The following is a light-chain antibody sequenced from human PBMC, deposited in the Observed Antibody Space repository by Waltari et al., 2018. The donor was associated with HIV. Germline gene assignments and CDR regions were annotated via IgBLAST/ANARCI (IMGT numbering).Light chain of an antibody. Sequence: QSALTQPASVSGSPGQSISISCTGTSDDIGGSQSVSWYQQHPGKVPKLILFEVRTRPSGVSNRFSGSKSDNTASLSISGLQAEDEAAYYCSSYTNTNTLIFGGGTRLTVL. CDR3: SSYTNTNTLI. V-gene: IGLV2-14*01. CDR2: EVR. CDR1: SDDIGGSQS. J-gene: IGLJ2*01.